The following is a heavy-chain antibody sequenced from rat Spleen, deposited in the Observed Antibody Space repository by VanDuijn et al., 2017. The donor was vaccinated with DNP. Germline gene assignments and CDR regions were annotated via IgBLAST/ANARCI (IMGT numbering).Heavy chain of an antibody. CDR2: IRYDGGST. CDR1: GFSFSDYY. J-gene: IGHJ3*01. CDR3: ARPMDYYSGGFAY. D-gene: IGHD1-1*01. Sequence: EVLLVESGGDLVQSGRSLKLSCAASGFSFSDYYMAWVRQAPTKGLEWVTYIRYDGGSTYYGDSVKGRFTISRDNAKSTLYLQMNSLRSEDMATYYCARPMDYYSGGFAYWGQGTLVTVSS. V-gene: IGHV5-22*01.